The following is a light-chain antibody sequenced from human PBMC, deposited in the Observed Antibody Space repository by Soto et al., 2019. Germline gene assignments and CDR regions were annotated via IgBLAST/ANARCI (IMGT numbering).Light chain of an antibody. Sequence: DIQMTQSPSSLSASVGDRVTITCRASQTIDTYLNWYQQITGKAPKLLIYAVSRLQSGVPSRFSGSGSGTHFTLSISSLQPEDFATYYCQQTYTYPLAFGGGTRV. V-gene: IGKV1-39*01. J-gene: IGKJ4*01. CDR2: AVS. CDR1: QTIDTY. CDR3: QQTYTYPLA.